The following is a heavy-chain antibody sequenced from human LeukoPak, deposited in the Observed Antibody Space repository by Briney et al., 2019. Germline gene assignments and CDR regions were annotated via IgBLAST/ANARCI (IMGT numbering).Heavy chain of an antibody. CDR1: GGSISSGGYY. CDR2: IYYSGST. D-gene: IGHD3-3*01. J-gene: IGHJ6*02. CDR3: ARVRAFTIFGVVDYYYGMDV. V-gene: IGHV4-31*03. Sequence: SETLSLTCTVSGGSISSGGYYWSWIRQHPGKGLEWIGYIYYSGSTYYNPSRKSRVTISVDTSKNQFSLKLSSVTAADTAVYYCARVRAFTIFGVVDYYYGMDVWGQGTTVTVSS.